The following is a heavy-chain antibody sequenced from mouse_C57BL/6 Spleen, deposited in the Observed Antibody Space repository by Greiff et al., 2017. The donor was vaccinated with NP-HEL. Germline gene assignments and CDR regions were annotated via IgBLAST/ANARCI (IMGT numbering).Heavy chain of an antibody. CDR2: IYPGEGDT. J-gene: IGHJ1*03. CDR1: GYAFSSSW. D-gene: IGHD2-5*01. Sequence: VQLQQSGPELVKPGASVKISCKASGYAFSSSWMNWVKQRPGKGLEWIGRIYPGEGDTNYNGKFKGKATLTADKSSSTAYMQLSSLTSEDSAVYFCARSYSNYWYFDVWGTGTTVTVSS. V-gene: IGHV1-82*01. CDR3: ARSYSNYWYFDV.